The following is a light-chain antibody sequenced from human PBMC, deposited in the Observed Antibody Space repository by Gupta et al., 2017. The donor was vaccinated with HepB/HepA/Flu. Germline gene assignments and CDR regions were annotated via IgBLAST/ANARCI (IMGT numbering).Light chain of an antibody. J-gene: IGKJ2*01. Sequence: DIQMTQSPSSLSASVGDRVTITCRASQRISTYLSWYQQKPGKAPNLLIYAASSLQSGVPSRFTGSGSGTDFTLTISRLQPEDFATYYCQQSFNTPYTFGQGTKLQ. CDR1: QRISTY. V-gene: IGKV1-39*01. CDR2: AAS. CDR3: QQSFNTPYT.